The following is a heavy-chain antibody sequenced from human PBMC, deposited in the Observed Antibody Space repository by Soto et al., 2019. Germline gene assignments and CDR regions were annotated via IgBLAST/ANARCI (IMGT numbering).Heavy chain of an antibody. D-gene: IGHD2-15*01. V-gene: IGHV4-30-4*01. J-gene: IGHJ4*02. CDR2: ISYSGST. CDR1: GGSISSGTYY. CDR3: ATMGTPATGLCCFDS. Sequence: QVQLQESGPGLVKPSQHLSLTCTVSGGSISSGTYYWSWIRQPPGKGLEWIGFISYSGSTYYSTSLKSRVTIALDTSKSQFSLYMSFVTAADTAVYYCATMGTPATGLCCFDSWGQGSLVTVSS.